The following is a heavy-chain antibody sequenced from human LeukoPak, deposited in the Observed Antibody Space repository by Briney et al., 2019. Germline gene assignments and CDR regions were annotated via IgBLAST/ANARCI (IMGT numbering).Heavy chain of an antibody. CDR1: GFAFTNAW. CDR2: IKNNGDGGTT. D-gene: IGHD2-2*01. CDR3: TADGNSQTTSCY. Sequence: TSGGSLRLSCTASGFAFTNAWMSWVRQAPGKGLEWIGRIKNNGDGGTTEFAAPVKGRFTISRDDSRNTLFLQMNSLETEDTAVYYCTADGNSQTTSCYWGQGALVTVSS. J-gene: IGHJ4*02. V-gene: IGHV3-15*01.